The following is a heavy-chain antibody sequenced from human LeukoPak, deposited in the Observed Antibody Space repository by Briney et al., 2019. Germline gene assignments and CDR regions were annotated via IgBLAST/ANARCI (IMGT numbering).Heavy chain of an antibody. V-gene: IGHV1-46*01. CDR3: ARGRSIAVAGTISFDH. J-gene: IGHJ4*02. D-gene: IGHD6-19*01. CDR1: GYTFTGYY. Sequence: GASVKVSCKASGYTFTGYYMHWVRQAPGQGLEWMGVINPSGGSTSYAQKFQGRGTMTRDTSTSTVHMELSSLTSEDTAVYYCARGRSIAVAGTISFDHWGQGTLVTVSS. CDR2: INPSGGST.